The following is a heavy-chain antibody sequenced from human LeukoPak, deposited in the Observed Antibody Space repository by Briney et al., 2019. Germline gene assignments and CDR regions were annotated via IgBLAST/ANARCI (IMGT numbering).Heavy chain of an antibody. CDR3: AREGADDAFDI. D-gene: IGHD1-26*01. V-gene: IGHV3-21*01. CDR1: GFTFSSYS. J-gene: IGHJ3*02. Sequence: GGSLRLSCAASGFTFSSYSMTWVRQAPGKGLEWVSSISSSSSYIYYADSVKGRFTISRDNAKNSLYLQMNSLRAEDTAVYYCAREGADDAFDIWGQGTMVTVSS. CDR2: ISSSSSYI.